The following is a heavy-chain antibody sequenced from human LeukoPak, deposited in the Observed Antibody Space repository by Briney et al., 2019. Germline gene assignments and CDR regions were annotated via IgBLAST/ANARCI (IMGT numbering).Heavy chain of an antibody. J-gene: IGHJ4*02. CDR1: GGSVSGGNYD. CDR2: IHYSGST. V-gene: IGHV4-61*01. D-gene: IGHD1-7*01. CDR3: TRTGSTEGY. Sequence: SETLSLTCTVSGGSVSGGNYDCSWIWQSPGKGLEWIGYIHYSGSTVYNPSLKSRVTMSIDTSKNQFSLNLSSATAADTAVYYCTRTGSTEGYWGQGTLVTVSS.